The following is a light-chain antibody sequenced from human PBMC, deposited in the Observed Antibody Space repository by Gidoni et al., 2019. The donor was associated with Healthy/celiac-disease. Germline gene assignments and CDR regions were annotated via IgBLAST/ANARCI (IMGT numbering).Light chain of an antibody. CDR1: QSISSW. CDR3: QQYNSYSPLT. CDR2: KAS. Sequence: LQMTQSPSTLSASAVDRVTITSRASQSISSWLAWYQQKPGKAPKLLIYKASSLESGVPSRFSGSGSGTEFTLTISSLQPDDFATYYCQQYNSYSPLTFGGGTKVEIK. J-gene: IGKJ4*01. V-gene: IGKV1-5*03.